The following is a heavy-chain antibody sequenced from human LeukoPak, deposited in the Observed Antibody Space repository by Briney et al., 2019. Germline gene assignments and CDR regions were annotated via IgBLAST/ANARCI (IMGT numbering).Heavy chain of an antibody. Sequence: GRSLRLSCAASGFTFSSYGMHWVRQAPGKGLEWVAVISYDGSNKYYADSVKGRFTISRDNSKNTLYLQMNSLRAEDTAVYYCENAYYGSGSYSPDFDYWGQGTLVTVSS. CDR1: GFTFSSYG. J-gene: IGHJ4*02. CDR2: ISYDGSNK. V-gene: IGHV3-30*18. D-gene: IGHD3-10*01. CDR3: ENAYYGSGSYSPDFDY.